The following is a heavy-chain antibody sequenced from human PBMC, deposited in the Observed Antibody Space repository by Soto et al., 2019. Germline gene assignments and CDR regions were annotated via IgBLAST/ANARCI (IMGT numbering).Heavy chain of an antibody. J-gene: IGHJ5*02. CDR1: GYSFTSYW. Sequence: PGESLKISCKGSGYSFTSYWISWVRQMPGKGLEWMARIDPSDSYTNYSPSFQGHVTISADKSISTAYLQWSSLKASDTAMYYCARGPSLRANWFDPWGQGTLVTVSS. CDR2: IDPSDSYT. V-gene: IGHV5-10-1*01. CDR3: ARGPSLRANWFDP.